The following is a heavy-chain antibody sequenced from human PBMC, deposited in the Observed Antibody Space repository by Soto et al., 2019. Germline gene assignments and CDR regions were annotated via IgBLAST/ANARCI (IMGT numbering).Heavy chain of an antibody. D-gene: IGHD3-3*01. CDR1: GYTFTSYG. CDR2: ISAYNGNT. Sequence: ASVKVSCKASGYTFTSYGTSWVRQAPGQGLEWMGWISAYNGNTNYAQKLQGRVTMTTDTSTSTAYMELRSLRSDDTAVYYCARDYDFWSGSPYAPFDYWGQGTLVTVSS. J-gene: IGHJ4*02. V-gene: IGHV1-18*01. CDR3: ARDYDFWSGSPYAPFDY.